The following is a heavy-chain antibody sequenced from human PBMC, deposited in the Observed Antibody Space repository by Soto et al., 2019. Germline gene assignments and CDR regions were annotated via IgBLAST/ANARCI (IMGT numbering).Heavy chain of an antibody. CDR2: INPKSGGT. V-gene: IGHV1-2*02. D-gene: IGHD3-22*01. J-gene: IGHJ4*02. CDR3: ARGGTFGYDSSGYYDY. CDR1: GYTFTGYY. Sequence: QVQVVQSGAEVKKPGASVKVSCKASGYTFTGYYMHWVRQAPGQGLEWMAWINPKSGGTIYAQKFQGRVTMTRDTSISTTYMELSRLRSDDTAVYYRARGGTFGYDSSGYYDYWGQGTLVTVSS.